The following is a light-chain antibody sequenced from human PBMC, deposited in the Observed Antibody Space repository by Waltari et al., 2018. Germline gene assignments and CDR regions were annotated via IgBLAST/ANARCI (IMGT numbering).Light chain of an antibody. CDR3: HQSNNLQT. J-gene: IGKJ1*01. Sequence: DIQMTQSPSSLSASIGDRVTITCQASQDISNYLKWPQQKPGTAPDLRIYDASNLKTGVPARFSGSGSGTDFSFTITSLQPEDIATYYCHQSNNLQTFGQGTKVEIK. V-gene: IGKV1-33*01. CDR1: QDISNY. CDR2: DAS.